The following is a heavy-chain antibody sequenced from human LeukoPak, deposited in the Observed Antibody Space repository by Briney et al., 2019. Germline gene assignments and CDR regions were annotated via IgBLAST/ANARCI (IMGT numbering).Heavy chain of an antibody. CDR3: AKDREAYCGGDCYYYYYMDV. J-gene: IGHJ6*03. CDR2: ISGSGGST. Sequence: GGSLRLSCAASGFTFSSYAMSWVRQAPGKGLEWVSAISGSGGSTYYADSVKGRFTISGDNSKNTLYLQMNSLRAEDTAVYYCAKDREAYCGGDCYYYYYMDVWGKGTTVTVSS. CDR1: GFTFSSYA. V-gene: IGHV3-23*01. D-gene: IGHD2-21*02.